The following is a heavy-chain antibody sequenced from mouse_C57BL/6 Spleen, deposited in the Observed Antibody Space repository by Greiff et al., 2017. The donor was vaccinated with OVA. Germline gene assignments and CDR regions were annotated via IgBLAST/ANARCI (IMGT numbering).Heavy chain of an antibody. D-gene: IGHD3-1*01. J-gene: IGHJ2*01. CDR2: ISYSGST. CDR3: ARGGLRSLDY. V-gene: IGHV3-1*01. Sequence: EVQLQQSGPGMVKPSQSLSLTCTVTGYSITSGYDWHWIRHFPGNKLEWMGYISYSGSTNYNPSLKSRISITHDTSKNHFFLKLNSVTTEDTATYYCARGGLRSLDYWGQGTTLTVSS. CDR1: GYSITSGYD.